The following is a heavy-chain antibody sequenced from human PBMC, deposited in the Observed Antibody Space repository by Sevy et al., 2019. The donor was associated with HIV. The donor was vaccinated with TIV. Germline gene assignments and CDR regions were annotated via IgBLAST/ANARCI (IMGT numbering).Heavy chain of an antibody. Sequence: GGSLRLSCAASGFTFSSYAMSWVLQAPGKGLEWVSTITGGGGGTTYYADSVRGRFTISRDDSKNTLYLQMNSLRAEDTAIYYSARNGLGFLDYWGQGTLVTVSS. CDR2: ITGGGGGTT. CDR3: ARNGLGFLDY. V-gene: IGHV3-23*01. CDR1: GFTFSSYA. D-gene: IGHD1-1*01. J-gene: IGHJ4*02.